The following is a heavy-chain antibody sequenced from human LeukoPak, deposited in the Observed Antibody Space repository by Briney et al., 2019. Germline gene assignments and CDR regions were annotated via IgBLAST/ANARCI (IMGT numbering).Heavy chain of an antibody. CDR1: GFTFSSYA. D-gene: IGHD2-15*01. V-gene: IGHV3-30*18. CDR2: ISYDGSDK. Sequence: PGTSLRLSCAASGFTFSSYAIHWVRQAPGKGLEWVAVISYDGSDKFYPDSVKGRFTISRDNSKNTVYLQVNSLRAEDSAVYYCAKATPSKAVVAAWIDHWGQGALVTVSS. J-gene: IGHJ4*02. CDR3: AKATPSKAVVAAWIDH.